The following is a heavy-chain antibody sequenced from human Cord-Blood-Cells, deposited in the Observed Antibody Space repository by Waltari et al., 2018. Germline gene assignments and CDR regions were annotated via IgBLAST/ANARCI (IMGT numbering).Heavy chain of an antibody. CDR2: IKQDGSEK. D-gene: IGHD7-27*01. J-gene: IGHJ4*02. CDR3: ARVFQLGSHFDY. V-gene: IGHV3-7*01. CDR1: GFPFRSHW. Sequence: EVELVESGGGLVQPGGSLRLLCGASGFPFRSHWMTWLGQAPGKGREWVANIKQDGSEKYYVDSVKGRFTISRDNAKNSLYLQMNSLRAEDTAVYYCARVFQLGSHFDYWGQGTLVTVSS.